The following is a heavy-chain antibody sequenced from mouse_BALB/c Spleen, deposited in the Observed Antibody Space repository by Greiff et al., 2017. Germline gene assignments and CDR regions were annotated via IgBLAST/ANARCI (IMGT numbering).Heavy chain of an antibody. D-gene: IGHD2-4*01. V-gene: IGHV2-9*02. J-gene: IGHJ3*01. Sequence: QVQLKESGPGLVAPSQSLSITCTVSGFSLTSYGVHWVRQPPGKGLEWLGVIWAGGSTNYNSALMSRLSISKDNSKSQVFLKMNSLQTDDTAMYYCARDPDYDGPKFAYWGQGTLVTVSA. CDR1: GFSLTSYG. CDR2: IWAGGST. CDR3: ARDPDYDGPKFAY.